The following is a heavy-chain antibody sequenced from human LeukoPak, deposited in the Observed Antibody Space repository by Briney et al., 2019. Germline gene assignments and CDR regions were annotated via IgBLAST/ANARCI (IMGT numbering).Heavy chain of an antibody. D-gene: IGHD2-15*01. CDR3: ARVVGWPYCSGGSCHGRFDP. Sequence: KPSETLSRTCAVYGGSFSGYYWSWLRQPPGKGLEWLGDINHSGRSNYNPSLKSPVTRSVDTSKNQFSPKLSSVTDADTAVYYCARVVGWPYCSGGSCHGRFDPWGQGTLVTVSS. CDR1: GGSFSGYY. CDR2: INHSGRS. J-gene: IGHJ5*02. V-gene: IGHV4-34*01.